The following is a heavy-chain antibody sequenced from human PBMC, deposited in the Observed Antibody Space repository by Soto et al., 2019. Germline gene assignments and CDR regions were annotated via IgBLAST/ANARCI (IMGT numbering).Heavy chain of an antibody. J-gene: IGHJ6*02. D-gene: IGHD3-22*01. Sequence: EVQLVESGGGLVKPGGSLTLSCAASGFTFSTYSMNWVRQAPGKGLEWVSSVSSSSTYIYYADSLKGRFTVSRDNAKNSAVLQMNSLRAEDTGVYYCAREEDTLIAVVGYVGDHGMDVWGQGTTVTVSS. CDR1: GFTFSTYS. V-gene: IGHV3-21*01. CDR2: VSSSSTYI. CDR3: AREEDTLIAVVGYVGDHGMDV.